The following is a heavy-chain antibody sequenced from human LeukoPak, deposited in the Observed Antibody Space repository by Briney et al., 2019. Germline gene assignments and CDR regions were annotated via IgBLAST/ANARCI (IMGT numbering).Heavy chain of an antibody. D-gene: IGHD2-21*02. V-gene: IGHV4-34*01. CDR3: ARLDCGGDCYSYY. J-gene: IGHJ4*02. Sequence: PSETLSLTCAVYGGSFSGYYWSWIRQPPGKGLEWIGEINHSGSTNYNPSLKSRVTISVDTSKNQFSLKLSSVTAADTAVYYCARLDCGGDCYSYYWGQGTLVTVSS. CDR2: INHSGST. CDR1: GGSFSGYY.